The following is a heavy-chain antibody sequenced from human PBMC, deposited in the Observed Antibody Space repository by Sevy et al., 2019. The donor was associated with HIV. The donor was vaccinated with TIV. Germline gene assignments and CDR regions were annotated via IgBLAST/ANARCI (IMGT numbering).Heavy chain of an antibody. J-gene: IGHJ4*01. CDR2: ISYEGTET. V-gene: IGHV3-30-3*01. Sequence: GGSLRLSCAASGFAFSTHAMHWVRQAPGKGLEWVAVISYEGTETFYATSVEGRFTSSRDNSMNMLSLQINSLRPEDTAVYYCARDGGNSVKWYPLYWGHGTLVTVSS. CDR3: ARDGGNSVKWYPLY. D-gene: IGHD2-2*01. CDR1: GFAFSTHA.